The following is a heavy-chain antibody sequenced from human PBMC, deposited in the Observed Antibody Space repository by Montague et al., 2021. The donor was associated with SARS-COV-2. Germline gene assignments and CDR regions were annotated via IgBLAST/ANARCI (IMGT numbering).Heavy chain of an antibody. D-gene: IGHD2-15*01. J-gene: IGHJ6*02. CDR1: GGSFSGYY. Sequence: SETLSLTCAVYGGSFSGYYWSWIRQPPGKGLEWIGEINHSGSTNYNPSLKSRVTISVDTSKNQFSLKLSSVTAADTAVYYCARGSGRSGGSCYSERDPYYSYGMDVWGQGTTVTVSS. CDR3: ARGSGRSGGSCYSERDPYYSYGMDV. V-gene: IGHV4-34*01. CDR2: INHSGST.